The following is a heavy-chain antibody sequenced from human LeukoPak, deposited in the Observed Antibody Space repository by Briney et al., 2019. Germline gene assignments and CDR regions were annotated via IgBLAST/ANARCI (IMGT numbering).Heavy chain of an antibody. J-gene: IGHJ4*02. Sequence: ASVEVSCKTSGYTFSSYGLSWVRQAPGQGLECMGWLSIHNGTTEYAMKTEGRVTISADTSTSAAYMGLRSLRSDDTAVYYCARGQQPPNNYFIDYWGQGTLVTVSS. CDR3: ARGQQPPNNYFIDY. D-gene: IGHD6-13*01. V-gene: IGHV1-18*01. CDR1: GYTFSSYG. CDR2: LSIHNGTT.